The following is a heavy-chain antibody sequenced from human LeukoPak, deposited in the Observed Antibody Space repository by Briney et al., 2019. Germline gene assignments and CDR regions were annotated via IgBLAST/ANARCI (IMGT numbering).Heavy chain of an antibody. V-gene: IGHV4-39*07. CDR2: LYYSGST. J-gene: IGHJ4*02. Sequence: SETLSLTCTVSGDSFRSSTYYWGWIRQPPGRGLEWIGSLYYSGSTYNNPSLKSRVTMSVDTSKNQFSLKLNSVTAADTAVYYCAGRLRSGVDYWGQGTLVTVSS. D-gene: IGHD1-26*01. CDR1: GDSFRSSTYY. CDR3: AGRLRSGVDY.